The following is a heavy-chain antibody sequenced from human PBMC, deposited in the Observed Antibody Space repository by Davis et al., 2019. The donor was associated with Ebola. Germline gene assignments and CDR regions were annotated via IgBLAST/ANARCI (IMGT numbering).Heavy chain of an antibody. Sequence: GGSLRLSCAASGFTFSSYSMNWVRQAPGKGLEWVSYISSSSSTIYYADSVKGRFTISRDNAKNSLYLQMNNLRAEDTAVYYCARVREYGMDVWGQGTTVTVSS. CDR1: GFTFSSYS. CDR3: ARVREYGMDV. CDR2: ISSSSSTI. J-gene: IGHJ6*02. D-gene: IGHD1-26*01. V-gene: IGHV3-48*04.